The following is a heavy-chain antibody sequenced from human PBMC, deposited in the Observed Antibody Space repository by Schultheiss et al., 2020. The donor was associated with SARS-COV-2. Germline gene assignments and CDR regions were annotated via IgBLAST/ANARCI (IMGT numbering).Heavy chain of an antibody. D-gene: IGHD3-3*01. J-gene: IGHJ6*02. CDR3: ARDSGLITIFGVVHYGMDV. CDR2: ISSSSSYI. CDR1: GFTFSSYS. Sequence: GGSLRLSCAASGFTFSSYSMNWVRQAPGKGLEWVSSISSSSSYIYYADSVKGRFTISRDNAKNSLYLQMNSLRAEDTAVYYCARDSGLITIFGVVHYGMDVWGQGTTVTVSS. V-gene: IGHV3-21*01.